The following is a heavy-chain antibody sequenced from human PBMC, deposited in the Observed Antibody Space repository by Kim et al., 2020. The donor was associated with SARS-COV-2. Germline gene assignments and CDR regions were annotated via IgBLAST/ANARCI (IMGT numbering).Heavy chain of an antibody. D-gene: IGHD6-13*01. V-gene: IGHV4-39*01. CDR3: ARLESSSWHRTDAFDI. Sequence: SLKSRVTISVNTSKNQFSLKLSSVTAADTAVYYCARLESSSWHRTDAFDIWGQGTMVTVSS. J-gene: IGHJ3*02.